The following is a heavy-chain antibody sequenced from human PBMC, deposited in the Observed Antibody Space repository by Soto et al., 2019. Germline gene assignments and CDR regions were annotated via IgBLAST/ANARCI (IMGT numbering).Heavy chain of an antibody. CDR2: IYYSGST. CDR1: GGSISSSGDD. D-gene: IGHD6-19*01. J-gene: IGHJ5*02. CDR3: ARHVGAPEQWLDPGPDNWFDP. V-gene: IGHV4-39*01. Sequence: SETLSLTCTVSGGSISSSGDDWGLIRQPPGKGLEWIGSIYYSGSTYYNPSLKSRVTISVDTSKNQFSLKLSSVTAADTAVYYCARHVGAPEQWLDPGPDNWFDPWGQGTLVTVSS.